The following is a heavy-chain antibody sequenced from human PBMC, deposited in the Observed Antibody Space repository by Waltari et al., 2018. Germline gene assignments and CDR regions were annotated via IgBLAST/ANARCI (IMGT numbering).Heavy chain of an antibody. CDR2: IYYSGST. V-gene: IGHV4-39*07. D-gene: IGHD2-15*01. Sequence: QLQLQESGPGLVKPSETLSLTCTVSGGPISSSSYYWGWFRQPPGKGLEWIGSIYYSGSTYYNPSLKSRVTISVDTSKNQFSLKLSSVTAADTAVYYCARVLGYCSGGSCYGNWFDPWGQGTLVTVSS. CDR1: GGPISSSSYY. CDR3: ARVLGYCSGGSCYGNWFDP. J-gene: IGHJ5*02.